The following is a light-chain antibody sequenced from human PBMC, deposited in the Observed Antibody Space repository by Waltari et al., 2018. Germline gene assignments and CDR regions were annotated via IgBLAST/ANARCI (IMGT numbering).Light chain of an antibody. J-gene: IGLJ3*02. V-gene: IGLV1-47*01. CDR1: SSNVGSNF. Sequence: QSVLTQPPSASGTPGQRVTISCSGSSSNVGSNFVFWYQQLPGAAPKLLIFKNNQRPSGVPDRFSGSKSGTSASLDISGLGSEDEADYYCAAWDDNLGGVFGGGTKLTVL. CDR3: AAWDDNLGGV. CDR2: KNN.